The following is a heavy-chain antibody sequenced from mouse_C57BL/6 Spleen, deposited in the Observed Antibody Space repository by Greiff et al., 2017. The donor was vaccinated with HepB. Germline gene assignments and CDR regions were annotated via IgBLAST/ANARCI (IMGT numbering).Heavy chain of an antibody. CDR1: GYAFSSSW. CDR3: TSPPIVERGCAMDY. D-gene: IGHD3-2*02. J-gene: IGHJ4*01. Sequence: VQLQQSGPELVKPGASVKISCKASGYAFSSSWMNWVKQRPGKGLEWIGRIYPGDGDTNYNGKFKGKATLTADKSSSTAYMQLSSLTSEDSAVYFCTSPPIVERGCAMDYWGQGTSVTVSS. CDR2: IYPGDGDT. V-gene: IGHV1-82*01.